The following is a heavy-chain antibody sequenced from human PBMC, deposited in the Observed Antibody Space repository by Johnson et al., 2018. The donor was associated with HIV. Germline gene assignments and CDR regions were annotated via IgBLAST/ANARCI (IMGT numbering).Heavy chain of an antibody. CDR1: GFTVSTNY. CDR3: AKDWDRWLQPPGDAFDI. V-gene: IGHV3-66*02. CDR2: IYTADNR. Sequence: EVQLVESGGGLVQPGGSLRLSCAASGFTVSTNYMNWVRQAPGKGLEWVSVIYTADNRNYADSVKGRFTISRDNSKNTLYLQMNSLRVEDTAVYYCAKDWDRWLQPPGDAFDIRGRGTMVTVSS. D-gene: IGHD5-24*01. J-gene: IGHJ3*02.